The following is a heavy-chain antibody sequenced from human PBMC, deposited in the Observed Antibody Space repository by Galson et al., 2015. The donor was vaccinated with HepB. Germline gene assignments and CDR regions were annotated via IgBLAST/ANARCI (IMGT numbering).Heavy chain of an antibody. J-gene: IGHJ4*02. CDR2: IIPIFGTA. CDR3: AGGGTTPRFFDY. D-gene: IGHD4-17*01. V-gene: IGHV1-69*13. CDR1: GGTFSSYA. Sequence: SVKVSCKASGGTFSSYAISWVRQAPGQGLEWMGGIIPIFGTANYAQKFQGRVTITADESTSTAYMELSSLRSEDTAVYYCAGGGTTPRFFDYWGQGTLVTVSS.